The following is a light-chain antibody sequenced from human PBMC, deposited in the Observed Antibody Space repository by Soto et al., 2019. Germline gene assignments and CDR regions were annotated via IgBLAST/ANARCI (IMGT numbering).Light chain of an antibody. Sequence: EIVLTQSPATLSLSPGERATLSCRASQTVNSYLAWYQQKPGQAPRLLIYDTSTRATGIPARFSGSGSGTDFTLTSSRLEPEDFAVYYCQQRSDWPLTFGGGTKVEIK. CDR3: QQRSDWPLT. J-gene: IGKJ4*01. CDR1: QTVNSY. V-gene: IGKV3-11*01. CDR2: DTS.